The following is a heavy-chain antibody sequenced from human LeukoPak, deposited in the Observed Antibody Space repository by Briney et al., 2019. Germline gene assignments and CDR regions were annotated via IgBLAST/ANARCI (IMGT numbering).Heavy chain of an antibody. CDR2: TNTDGCST. J-gene: IGHJ1*01. CDR1: GFTFSCYW. D-gene: IGHD4-23*01. Sequence: GGSLRLSCAASGFTFSCYWMLWVRQAPGKGLVWVSDTNTDGCSTMYADSVKGRFTIARDNAKNTLYLQMNSLRAEDTAVYYCYGANAEHWGQGTLVTVSS. CDR3: YGANAEH. V-gene: IGHV3-74*03.